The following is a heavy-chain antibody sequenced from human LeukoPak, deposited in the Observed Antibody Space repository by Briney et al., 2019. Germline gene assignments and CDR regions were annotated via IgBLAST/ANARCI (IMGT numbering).Heavy chain of an antibody. D-gene: IGHD6-13*01. Sequence: SETLSLTCTVSGGSISSYYWSWIRQPAGKGLEWIGRIYTSGSTNYNPSLKSRVTMSVDTSKNQFSLKLSSVTAAGTAVYYCARERPGIAAAGKGYYYYYGMDVWGQGTTATVSS. CDR3: ARERPGIAAAGKGYYYYYGMDV. CDR2: IYTSGST. CDR1: GGSISSYY. J-gene: IGHJ6*02. V-gene: IGHV4-4*07.